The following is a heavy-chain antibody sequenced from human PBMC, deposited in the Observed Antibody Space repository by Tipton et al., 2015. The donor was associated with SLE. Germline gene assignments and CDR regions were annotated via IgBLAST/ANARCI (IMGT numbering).Heavy chain of an antibody. CDR2: ISSSSSYI. D-gene: IGHD2-15*01. J-gene: IGHJ3*02. V-gene: IGHV3-21*01. Sequence: SLRLSCAASGFTFINYSMNWVRQAPGKGLEWVSSISSSSSYIYYADSVKGRFTISRDNAKNSLYLQMNSLRAEDTAVYYCVREQGIEPPRRVVHDTFDIWGQGTMVTVSS. CDR1: GFTFINYS. CDR3: VREQGIEPPRRVVHDTFDI.